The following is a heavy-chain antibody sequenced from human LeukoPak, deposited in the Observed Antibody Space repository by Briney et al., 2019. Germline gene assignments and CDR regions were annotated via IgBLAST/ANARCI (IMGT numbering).Heavy chain of an antibody. V-gene: IGHV6-1*01. CDR3: ARGGPGFDY. CDR1: GDSVSSTSAT. CDR2: TYYRSKWNN. Sequence: SQTLSLTCAISGDSVSSTSATWNWIRQSPSRGLQWLGRTYYRSKWNNDSVDPLKSRMTVNPDTFKNQFSLQLNSVTPEDAGVYYCARGGPGFDYWDQGTLVTVSS. J-gene: IGHJ4*02. D-gene: IGHD3-16*01.